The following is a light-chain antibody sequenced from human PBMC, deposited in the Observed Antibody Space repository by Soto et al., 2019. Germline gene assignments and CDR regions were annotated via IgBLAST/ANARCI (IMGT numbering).Light chain of an antibody. CDR1: SSDVGGYNY. CDR3: CSYAGSYTYV. CDR2: DVS. Sequence: ALTQPRSVSGSPGQSVTISCTGTSSDVGGYNYVSWYQQHPGKAPKLMIYDVSKRPSGVPDRFSGSKSGNTASLTISGLQAEDEADYYCCSYAGSYTYVFGTGTKVTVL. V-gene: IGLV2-11*01. J-gene: IGLJ1*01.